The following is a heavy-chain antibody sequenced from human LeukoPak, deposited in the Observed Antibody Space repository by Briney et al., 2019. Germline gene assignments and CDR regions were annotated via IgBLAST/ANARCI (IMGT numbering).Heavy chain of an antibody. CDR2: ISGSGGST. CDR1: GFIFSSYA. D-gene: IGHD4-17*01. V-gene: IGHV3-23*01. CDR3: AKAPRRTVTTMSFDY. J-gene: IGHJ4*02. Sequence: GGSLRLSCAAPGFIFSSYAMSWVRQAPGKGLEWVSAISGSGGSTYYADSVKGRFTISRDNSKNTLYLQMNSLRAEDTAVYYCAKAPRRTVTTMSFDYWGQGTLVTVSS.